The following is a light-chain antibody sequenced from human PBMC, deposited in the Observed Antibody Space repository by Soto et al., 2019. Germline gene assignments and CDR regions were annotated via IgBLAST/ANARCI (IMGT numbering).Light chain of an antibody. CDR1: QNITSY. J-gene: IGKJ1*01. V-gene: IGKV1-39*01. CDR2: AAS. CDR3: QQSYSTPPWT. Sequence: DLLLTPSSSSLSASVGDRVTITCRASQNITSYLNWYQQKPGKAPKLLIDAASSLQSGVPSRFSGSGSGTDFTLTISSLQPEDFAAYYCQQSYSTPPWTFGQGTKVDIK.